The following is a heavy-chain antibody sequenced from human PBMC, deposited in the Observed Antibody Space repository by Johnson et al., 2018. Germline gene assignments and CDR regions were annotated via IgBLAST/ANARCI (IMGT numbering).Heavy chain of an antibody. CDR1: GFPFSTYT. D-gene: IGHD1-26*01. CDR3: AKVESSGTFYGFFHH. J-gene: IGHJ1*01. Sequence: VQLVQSGGGLVQPGGSLRLSCAGSGFPFSTYTMTWVRQAPGKGLEWVSAVSGRDGSTNYADSVKGRFITSRDNSKTTQYLQMASRRAEDTAIYYCAKVESSGTFYGFFHHWGQGTLVTVSS. V-gene: IGHV3-23*04. CDR2: VSGRDGST.